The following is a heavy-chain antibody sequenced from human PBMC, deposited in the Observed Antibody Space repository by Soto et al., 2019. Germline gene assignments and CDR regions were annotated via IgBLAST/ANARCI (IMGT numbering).Heavy chain of an antibody. J-gene: IGHJ4*02. Sequence: PSETLSLTCTVSGGSISSYYWSWIRQPPGKGLEWIGYIYYSGSTNYNPSLKSRVTISVDTSKNQFSLKLSSVTAADTAVYYCARGPRGYSYGYDYRGQGTLVTVSS. D-gene: IGHD5-18*01. CDR3: ARGPRGYSYGYDY. CDR2: IYYSGST. V-gene: IGHV4-59*01. CDR1: GGSISSYY.